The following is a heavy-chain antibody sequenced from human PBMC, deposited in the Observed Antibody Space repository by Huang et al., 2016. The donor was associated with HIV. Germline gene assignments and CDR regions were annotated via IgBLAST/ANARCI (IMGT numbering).Heavy chain of an antibody. CDR2: INPKRGDT. D-gene: IGHD6-19*01. Sequence: QVQLVQSGAEFKKPGASVKVSCKAPGQGLEWMGWINPKRGDTKVAQRFQGKVSMTAETSINTADMEVTRLTSDDTATYYCAKDRIWAPARLDGMDVWGHGPTVVVSS. V-gene: IGHV1-2*02. J-gene: IGHJ6*02. CDR3: AKDRIWAPARLDGMDV.